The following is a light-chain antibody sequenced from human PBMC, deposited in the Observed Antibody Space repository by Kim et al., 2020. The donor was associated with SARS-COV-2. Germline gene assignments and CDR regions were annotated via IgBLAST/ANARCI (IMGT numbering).Light chain of an antibody. CDR1: QSVSSY. CDR2: DAS. Sequence: SPGERATLSCRASQSVSSYVAWYQQKPGQAPRLLIYDASNRATGIPARFSGSGSVTDFTLTISSLEPEDFAVYYCKQRSNWPPITFGQGTRLEIK. V-gene: IGKV3-11*01. CDR3: KQRSNWPPIT. J-gene: IGKJ5*01.